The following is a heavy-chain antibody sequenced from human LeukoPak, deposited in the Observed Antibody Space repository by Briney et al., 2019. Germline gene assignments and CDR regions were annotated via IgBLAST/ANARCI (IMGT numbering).Heavy chain of an antibody. Sequence: GGSLRLSCAASGFTFSTYGMHWVRQAPGKGLEWVAVISYAGSDKYYADSVKGRFGISRDNVKNTLYLQMNSLRAEDTAVYFCAREQPGPWGQGTLVTVSS. CDR1: GFTFSTYG. V-gene: IGHV3-30*03. J-gene: IGHJ5*02. CDR3: AREQPGP. D-gene: IGHD6-13*01. CDR2: ISYAGSDK.